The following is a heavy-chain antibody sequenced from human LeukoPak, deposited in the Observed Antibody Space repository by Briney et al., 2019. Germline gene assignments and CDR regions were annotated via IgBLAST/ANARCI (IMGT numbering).Heavy chain of an antibody. Sequence: SETLSLTCAVYGRSFSGYYWSWIRQPPGKGLEWIGEINHSGSTNYNPSLKSRVTILVDTSKNQFSLKLSSVTAADTAVYYCARGAYCGDDCYYNWFDPWGQGTLVTVSS. D-gene: IGHD2-21*02. V-gene: IGHV4-34*01. CDR2: INHSGST. CDR3: ARGAYCGDDCYYNWFDP. CDR1: GRSFSGYY. J-gene: IGHJ5*02.